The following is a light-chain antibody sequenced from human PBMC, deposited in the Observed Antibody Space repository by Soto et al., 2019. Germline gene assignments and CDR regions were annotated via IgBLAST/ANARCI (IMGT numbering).Light chain of an antibody. Sequence: EILMTQSPATLSVSPGGSATLSCRASQPVSSNFAWYRQQPAQAPTLLIYRASTRATGIPARFSGSGSGTEFPLTISSLQSEDFAVYYCQHYNNWPYTFGQGTKLEIK. J-gene: IGKJ2*01. CDR3: QHYNNWPYT. CDR2: RAS. V-gene: IGKV3-15*01. CDR1: QPVSSN.